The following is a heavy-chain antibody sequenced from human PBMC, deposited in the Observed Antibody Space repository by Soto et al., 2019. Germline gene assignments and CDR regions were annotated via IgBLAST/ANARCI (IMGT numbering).Heavy chain of an antibody. CDR2: ISYDGSNK. V-gene: IGHV3-30*04. D-gene: IGHD6-19*01. CDR3: AKGYSSGWYRFDY. CDR1: GFIFSDFA. Sequence: GGSLRLSCSASGFIFSDFAMYWVRQAPGKGLEWVAVISYDGSNKYYADSVKGRFTISRDNSKNTLYLQMNSLRAEDTAVYYCAKGYSSGWYRFDYWGQGTLVTVSS. J-gene: IGHJ4*02.